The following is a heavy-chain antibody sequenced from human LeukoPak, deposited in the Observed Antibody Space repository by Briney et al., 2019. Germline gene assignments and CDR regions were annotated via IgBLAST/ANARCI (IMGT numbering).Heavy chain of an antibody. V-gene: IGHV3-9*03. D-gene: IGHD3-16*01. Sequence: PGRSLRLSCAASGFTFDDYAMHWVRQAPGKGLEWVSGISWNSGSIGYADSVKGRFTISRDNAKNSLYLQMNSLRAEDMALYYCAKDRVAKTLWGRVDYWGQGTLVTVSS. CDR2: ISWNSGSI. CDR1: GFTFDDYA. J-gene: IGHJ4*02. CDR3: AKDRVAKTLWGRVDY.